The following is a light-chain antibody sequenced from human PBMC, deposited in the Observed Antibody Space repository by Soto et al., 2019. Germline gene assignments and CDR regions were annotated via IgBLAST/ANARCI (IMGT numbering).Light chain of an antibody. Sequence: SQLTQSPSSLSASVGDRVTITCRASQDISSYLAWYQQEPGKAPKLLIYAASTLQSGVPSRFSGSGSGTDFTLTISTLQPEDFATYYCQQLNSYPWTFGQGTKVDIK. J-gene: IGKJ1*01. CDR1: QDISSY. CDR3: QQLNSYPWT. CDR2: AAS. V-gene: IGKV1-9*01.